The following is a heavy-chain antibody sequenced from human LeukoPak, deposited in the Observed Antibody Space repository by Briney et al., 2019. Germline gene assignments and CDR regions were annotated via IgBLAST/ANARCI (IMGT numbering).Heavy chain of an antibody. Sequence: GGSLRLSCAASGFTFSSSWMHWVRQAPGKGLVWVSRINSDGSTTTYADSVKGRFTISRDNAQNTLYLQMNSLRAEDTAVYYCVGLGTLAAFDYWGQGALVTVSS. CDR3: VGLGTLAAFDY. CDR2: INSDGSTT. V-gene: IGHV3-74*01. CDR1: GFTFSSSW. J-gene: IGHJ4*02. D-gene: IGHD2-15*01.